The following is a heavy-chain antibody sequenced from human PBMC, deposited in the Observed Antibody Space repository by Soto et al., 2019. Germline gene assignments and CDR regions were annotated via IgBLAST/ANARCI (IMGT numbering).Heavy chain of an antibody. J-gene: IGHJ5*02. Sequence: APVRVSPRASGNTCTSSGIILVRQAPGQGLEWMGWISAYNGNTNYAQKLQGRVTMTTDTSTSTAYMELRSLRSDDTAVYYCERRLELRRSHWFDPWGQGTLVTVSS. D-gene: IGHD1-7*01. CDR1: GNTCTSSG. V-gene: IGHV1-18*01. CDR3: ERRLELRRSHWFDP. CDR2: ISAYNGNT.